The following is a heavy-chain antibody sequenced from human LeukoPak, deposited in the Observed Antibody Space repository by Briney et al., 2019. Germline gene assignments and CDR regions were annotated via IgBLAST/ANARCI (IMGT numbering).Heavy chain of an antibody. CDR3: ARADYYDSSGYSDY. CDR2: ISAYNGNT. V-gene: IGHV1-18*01. D-gene: IGHD3-22*01. CDR1: GYTFTSYG. Sequence: GASVKVSCKASGYTFTSYGISWVRQAPGQGLEWMGWISAYNGNTNYAQKLQGRVTMTTDTSTSTAYMELRSLRSDDTAVYYCARADYYDSSGYSDYWGQGTLATVSS. J-gene: IGHJ4*02.